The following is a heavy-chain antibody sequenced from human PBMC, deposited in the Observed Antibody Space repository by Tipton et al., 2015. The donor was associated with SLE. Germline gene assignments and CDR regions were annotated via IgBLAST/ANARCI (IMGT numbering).Heavy chain of an antibody. CDR1: GYTFRNYG. J-gene: IGHJ5*02. CDR3: ARQAPGGLFDH. CDR2: IHPGDSET. D-gene: IGHD3-16*01. V-gene: IGHV5-51*01. Sequence: QLVQSGAEIKKPGESLKISCKGSGYTFRNYGVGWVRQMPGKGLEWMGVIHPGDSETRYSPSFQGQVTFSADTSITTAYLQWSSLKASDSAMYYCARQAPGGLFDHWGQGILVTVSS.